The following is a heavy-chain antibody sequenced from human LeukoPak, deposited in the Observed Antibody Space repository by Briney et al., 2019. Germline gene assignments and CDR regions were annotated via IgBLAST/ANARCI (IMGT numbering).Heavy chain of an antibody. V-gene: IGHV1-18*01. CDR3: ARGLPWGQNSLYGMDV. D-gene: IGHD7-27*01. CDR1: GYSFTSYG. CDR2: ISAYNGNT. Sequence: ASVNVSCKASGYSFTSYGISWVRQAPGQGLDWMGWISAYNGNTNYAEKVQGRVTMTRDTSTSTAYMELRSLRSDDTAVYYCARGLPWGQNSLYGMDVWGQGTTVTVSS. J-gene: IGHJ6*02.